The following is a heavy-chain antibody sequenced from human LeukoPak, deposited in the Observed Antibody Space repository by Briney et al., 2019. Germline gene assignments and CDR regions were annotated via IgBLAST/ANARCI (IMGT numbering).Heavy chain of an antibody. D-gene: IGHD6-19*01. CDR3: ARMAVAAKARGTFDY. J-gene: IGHJ4*02. CDR1: GYTFTSYG. Sequence: ASVKVSCKASGYTFTSYGISWARQAPGQGLEWMGWISAYNGNTNYAQKLQGRVTMTTDTSTSTAYMELRSLRSDDTAVYYCARMAVAAKARGTFDYWGQGTLVTVSS. CDR2: ISAYNGNT. V-gene: IGHV1-18*01.